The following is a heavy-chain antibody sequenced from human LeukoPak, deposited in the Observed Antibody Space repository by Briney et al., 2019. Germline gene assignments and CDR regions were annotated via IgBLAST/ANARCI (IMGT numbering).Heavy chain of an antibody. CDR1: GFTFSGYA. J-gene: IGHJ4*02. Sequence: GRSLRLSCAASGFTFSGYAMHWVRQAPGKGLEWVAVISYDGSNKYYADSVKGRFTISRDNSKNTLYLQMNSLRAEDTAVYYCARWGLRGFDYWGQGTLVTVSS. CDR3: ARWGLRGFDY. CDR2: ISYDGSNK. D-gene: IGHD3-16*01. V-gene: IGHV3-30-3*01.